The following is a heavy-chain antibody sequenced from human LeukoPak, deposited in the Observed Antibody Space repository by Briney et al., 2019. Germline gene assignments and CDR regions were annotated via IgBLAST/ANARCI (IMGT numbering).Heavy chain of an antibody. J-gene: IGHJ4*02. CDR2: IYHSGTT. CDR3: ATGGGIAVAHA. D-gene: IGHD6-19*01. Sequence: SETLSLTCTVSGGSISSSRNYWGWIRQPPGKGLEWIASIYHSGTTYYNPSLKSRVTIFVHTSDNQFSLKLSSVTAADTAAYYCATGGGIAVAHAWGQGIVVTVSS. CDR1: GGSISSSRNY. V-gene: IGHV4-39*01.